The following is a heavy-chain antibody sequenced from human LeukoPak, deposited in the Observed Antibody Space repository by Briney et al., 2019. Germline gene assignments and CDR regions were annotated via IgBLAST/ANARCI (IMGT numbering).Heavy chain of an antibody. D-gene: IGHD2-15*01. CDR2: VNGDGYT. Sequence: GGSLRLSCAASGFNLGANSMHWARQVPGKGLEWVSLVNGDGYTYYAASVDGRFTVSRDNSKNSLYLQMSSLRPEDTALYYCAKDIGGGLLEYWGQGTLVTVSS. CDR3: AKDIGGGLLEY. CDR1: GFNLGANS. J-gene: IGHJ4*02. V-gene: IGHV3-43*02.